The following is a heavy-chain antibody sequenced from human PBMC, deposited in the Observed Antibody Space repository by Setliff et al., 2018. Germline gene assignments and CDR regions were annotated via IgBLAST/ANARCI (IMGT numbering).Heavy chain of an antibody. CDR3: GRADFTMIQGVVGH. Sequence: PSETLSLTCTVSGGSVSSTSHYWGWIRQAPGKGMEWIGSVYYSGYTYSKPSLQSRVSMSVDASKNQFSLKLASVTAADTAVYYCGRADFTMIQGVVGHWGQGTLVTVSS. V-gene: IGHV4-39*07. CDR1: GGSVSSTSHY. J-gene: IGHJ1*01. CDR2: VYYSGYT. D-gene: IGHD3-10*01.